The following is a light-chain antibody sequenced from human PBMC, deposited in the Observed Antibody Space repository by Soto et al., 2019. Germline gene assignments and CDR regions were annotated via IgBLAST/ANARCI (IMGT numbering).Light chain of an antibody. CDR3: QQYNNWPPGISTGT. CDR2: GAS. CDR1: QSVSSN. J-gene: IGKJ2*02. Sequence: EIVMTQSPATLSVSPGERATLSCRASQSVSSNLAWYQQKPGQAPRLLIYGASTRATGIPARFSGSGSGTEFTLTISSLQSEDFAVYYCQQYNNWPPGISTGTFGQGTKLEIK. V-gene: IGKV3D-15*01.